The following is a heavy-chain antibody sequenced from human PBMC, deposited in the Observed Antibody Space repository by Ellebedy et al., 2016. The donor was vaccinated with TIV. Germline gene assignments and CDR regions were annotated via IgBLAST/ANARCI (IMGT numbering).Heavy chain of an antibody. V-gene: IGHV3-7*01. J-gene: IGHJ4*02. CDR2: IKQDGSEK. D-gene: IGHD7-27*01. CDR1: GFTFSSYW. CDR3: ARGKTGD. Sequence: GESLKISCAASGFTFSSYWMSWVRQAPGKGLEWVANIKQDGSEKYYVDSVKGRFTISRDSAKNSVYLQMDSLRAEDTAVYYCARGKTGDWGQGTLVTVSS.